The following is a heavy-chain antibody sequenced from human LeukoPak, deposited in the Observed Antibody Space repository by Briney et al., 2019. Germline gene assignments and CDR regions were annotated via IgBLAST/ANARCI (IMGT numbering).Heavy chain of an antibody. V-gene: IGHV3-30-3*01. J-gene: IGHJ4*02. CDR2: ISYDGSNK. CDR3: ARDKYGAYSDS. Sequence: GRSLRLSCAASGFTFSSYAMHWVRQAPGKGLEWVAVISYDGSNKYYADSVKGRFTISRDNAKNLLYLQMSSLRVEDTAIYYCARDKYGAYSDSWGQGTLVTVSS. CDR1: GFTFSSYA. D-gene: IGHD4/OR15-4a*01.